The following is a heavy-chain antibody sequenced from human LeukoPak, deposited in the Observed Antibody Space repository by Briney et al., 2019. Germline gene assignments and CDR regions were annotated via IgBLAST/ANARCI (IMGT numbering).Heavy chain of an antibody. V-gene: IGHV3-11*04. J-gene: IGHJ5*02. D-gene: IGHD2-15*01. CDR1: GFTFSDFY. CDR3: ARGVLLTFDP. CDR2: ITSSGSTM. Sequence: PGGSLRLSCAASGFTFSDFYVSWIRQAPWRGLEWVSYITSSGSTMYYADSLKGRFTISRDNAKNSLYLQMNSLRAEDTAVYYCARGVLLTFDPWGQGTLVTVSS.